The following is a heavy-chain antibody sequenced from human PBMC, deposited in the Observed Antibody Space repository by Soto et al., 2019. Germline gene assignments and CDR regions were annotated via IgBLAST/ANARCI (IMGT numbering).Heavy chain of an antibody. V-gene: IGHV4-31*03. CDR2: TYYSGST. J-gene: IGHJ3*02. CDR1: GGSISSGGYY. Sequence: PSETLSLTCTVSGGSISSGGYYWSWIRQHPGKGLEWIGYTYYSGSTYYNPSLKSRVTISVDTSKNQFSLKLSSVTAADTAVYYCARDISTVVVAATLRDGPFDIWGQGTMVTVSS. CDR3: ARDISTVVVAATLRDGPFDI. D-gene: IGHD2-15*01.